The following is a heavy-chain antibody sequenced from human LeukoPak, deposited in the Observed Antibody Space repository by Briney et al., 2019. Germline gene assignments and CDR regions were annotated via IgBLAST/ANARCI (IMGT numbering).Heavy chain of an antibody. V-gene: IGHV3-48*01. CDR3: ARDWSSGRHDEYFPH. Sequence: GGSLRLSCAVSGFTFSSYGMNWVRQAPGKGREGVSYISGSSDIIHYTESVRGRFTISRDNAKDSVDLQMNSLRAEDTALYYCARDWSSGRHDEYFPHWGQGTLVTVSS. J-gene: IGHJ1*01. CDR1: GFTFSSYG. CDR2: ISGSSDII. D-gene: IGHD1-26*01.